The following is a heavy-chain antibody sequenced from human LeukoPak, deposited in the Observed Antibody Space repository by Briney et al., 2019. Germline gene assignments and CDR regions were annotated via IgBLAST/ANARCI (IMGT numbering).Heavy chain of an antibody. J-gene: IGHJ4*02. CDR1: GGSFSGYY. D-gene: IGHD2-15*01. CDR3: ARDWGYDYGDY. CDR2: INHSGST. V-gene: IGHV4-34*01. Sequence: SETLSLTCAVYGGSFSGYYWSWIRQPPGKGLEWVGEINHSGSTNYNPSLNSQVTISVDTSKNQFSLKLSSVTAADTAVYYCARDWGYDYGDYWGQGTLVTVSS.